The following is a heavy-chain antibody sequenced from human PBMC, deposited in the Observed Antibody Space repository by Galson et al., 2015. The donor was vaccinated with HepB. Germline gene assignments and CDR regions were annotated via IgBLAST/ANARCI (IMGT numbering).Heavy chain of an antibody. CDR3: ARDSAGWGSYFFYYFEY. CDR1: GGTFSSYA. J-gene: IGHJ4*02. Sequence: SVKVSCKASGGTFSSYAISWVRQAPAQGLEWMGGIIPMFGTPNNAQKFQGRATITADESTTTASMEWSGLRSEDTAVYYCARDSAGWGSYFFYYFEYWGQGTLVTVSS. D-gene: IGHD3-16*01. CDR2: IIPMFGTP. V-gene: IGHV1-69*13.